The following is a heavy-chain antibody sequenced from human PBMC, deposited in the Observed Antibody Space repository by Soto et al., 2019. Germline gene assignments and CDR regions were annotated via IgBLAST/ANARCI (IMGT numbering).Heavy chain of an antibody. CDR3: VYCSRDSCRQSPFDF. CDR2: IYYSGST. V-gene: IGHV4-59*01. Sequence: PSETLSLTCTVSGGSISSYYWSWIRQPPGKGLEWIGYIYYSGSTNYNPSLKSRVTISVDTSKNQFSLKLSSVTAADTAVYHCVYCSRDSCRQSPFDFWGQGTLVTVSS. D-gene: IGHD2-15*01. CDR1: GGSISSYY. J-gene: IGHJ4*02.